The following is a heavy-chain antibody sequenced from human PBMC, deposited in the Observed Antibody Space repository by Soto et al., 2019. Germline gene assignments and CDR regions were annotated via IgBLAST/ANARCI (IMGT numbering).Heavy chain of an antibody. Sequence: QVQLQESGPGLVKPSQTLSLTCTVSGGSISTGGYYWNWIRQHPGKGLEWIGYFYYSGSTYYNPSRKSRFTISVNTSKNQFSLKLSSVTAADTAVYYCARSVFPWGQGTLGTVSS. CDR3: ARSVFP. V-gene: IGHV4-31*03. CDR2: FYYSGST. J-gene: IGHJ5*02. CDR1: GGSISTGGYY.